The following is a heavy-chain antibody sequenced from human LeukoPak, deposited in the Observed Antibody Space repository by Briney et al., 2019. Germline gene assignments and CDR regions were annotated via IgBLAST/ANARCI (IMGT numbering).Heavy chain of an antibody. CDR1: GGSISSSSYY. CDR2: IYYSGST. J-gene: IGHJ5*02. Sequence: PSETLSLTCIVSGGSISSSSYYWGWIRQPPGKGLEWIGGIYYSGSTYYNPSLKSRVTISVDTSKNQFSLKLSSVTAADTAVYYCARHYGGFAFDPWGQGTLVTVSS. CDR3: ARHYGGFAFDP. D-gene: IGHD4-23*01. V-gene: IGHV4-39*01.